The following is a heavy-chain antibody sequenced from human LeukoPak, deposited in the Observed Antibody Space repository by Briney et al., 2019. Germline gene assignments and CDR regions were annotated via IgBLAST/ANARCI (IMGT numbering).Heavy chain of an antibody. D-gene: IGHD6-13*01. V-gene: IGHV1-2*02. CDR1: GYTFSGYY. CDR2: INARNGDA. CDR3: ARASLASAGTRF. Sequence: GASVKVSCKASGYTFSGYYIHWVRQAPGRGLEWVGWINARNGDANYAQKFQGRVILTRDTSIPTSYMEVISLTSDDTAVYYCARASLASAGTRFWGQGTLVIVSS. J-gene: IGHJ1*01.